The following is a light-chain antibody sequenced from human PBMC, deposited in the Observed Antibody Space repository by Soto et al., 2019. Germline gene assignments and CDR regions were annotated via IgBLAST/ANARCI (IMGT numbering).Light chain of an antibody. CDR3: QQYKKWPPLT. V-gene: IGKV3-15*01. Sequence: EIVMTQSPATLSVSPGERATLSCRASQSVSSDLAWYQQKPGQAPRLLIYGASTRATGIPARFSGNGSGTEFTLTISSLQSEDFAVYYCQQYKKWPPLTFGGGTKVEIK. CDR2: GAS. CDR1: QSVSSD. J-gene: IGKJ4*01.